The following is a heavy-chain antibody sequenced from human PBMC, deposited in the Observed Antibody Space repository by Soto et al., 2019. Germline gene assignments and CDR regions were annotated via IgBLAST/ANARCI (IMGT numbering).Heavy chain of an antibody. D-gene: IGHD3-22*01. CDR1: GFTFTSSA. V-gene: IGHV1-58*01. J-gene: IGHJ4*02. Sequence: SVKVSCKASGFTFTSSAVQWVRQARGQRLEWIGWIVVGSGNTNYAQKFQERVTITRDMSTSTAYMELSSLRSEDTVVYYCAAEYYYGGSDTRGRTDWGQGTLVTVSS. CDR2: IVVGSGNT. CDR3: AAEYYYGGSDTRGRTD.